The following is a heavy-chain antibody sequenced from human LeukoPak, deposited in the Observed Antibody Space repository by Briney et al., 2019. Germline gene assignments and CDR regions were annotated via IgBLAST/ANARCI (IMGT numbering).Heavy chain of an antibody. V-gene: IGHV3-21*01. J-gene: IGHJ4*02. D-gene: IGHD3-3*01. CDR2: ISSSSSYI. Sequence: GGSLRLSCAASGFTFSSYSMNWVRQAPGKGLEWVSSISSSSSYIYYADSVKGRFTISRDNAKNSLYLQMNSLRAEDTAVNYCARDPTRDFWSGYYSSRGGTHFDYWGQGTLVTVSS. CDR1: GFTFSSYS. CDR3: ARDPTRDFWSGYYSSRGGTHFDY.